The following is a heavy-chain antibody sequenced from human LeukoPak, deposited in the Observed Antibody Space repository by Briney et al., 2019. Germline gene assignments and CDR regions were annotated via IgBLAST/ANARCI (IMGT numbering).Heavy chain of an antibody. Sequence: GGSLRLSCAASGFSFSSYGLYWVRQAPGKGLDWVAFSRHDEDGKYYADSVKGRFTISRDNSQNTLYLQMNSLRADDTAVYYCAKGISNWGNLDYWGQGTLVTVSS. D-gene: IGHD7-27*01. CDR2: SRHDEDGK. V-gene: IGHV3-30*02. J-gene: IGHJ4*02. CDR1: GFSFSSYG. CDR3: AKGISNWGNLDY.